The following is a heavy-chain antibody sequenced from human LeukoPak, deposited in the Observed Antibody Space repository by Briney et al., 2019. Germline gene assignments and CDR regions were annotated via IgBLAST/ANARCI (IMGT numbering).Heavy chain of an antibody. J-gene: IGHJ4*02. CDR2: INHSGST. CDR1: GGSFSGYY. V-gene: IGHV4-34*01. D-gene: IGHD1-26*01. Sequence: SETLSLTCAVYGGSFSGYYWSWIRQPPGKGLEWIGEINHSGSTNYNPSLKSRVTMSVDTSKNQFSLKLSSVTAADTAVYYCARVHEWGAYFDYWGQGTLVTVSS. CDR3: ARVHEWGAYFDY.